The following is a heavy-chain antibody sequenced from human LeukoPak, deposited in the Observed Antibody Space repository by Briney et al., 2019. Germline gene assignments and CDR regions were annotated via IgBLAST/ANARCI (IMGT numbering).Heavy chain of an antibody. V-gene: IGHV1-8*01. CDR1: GYTFTSYE. Sequence: GASVKVSCKASGYTFTSYEINWVRQAPGQGLEWMGWMNPNSGNTGYAQKFQGRLTMARNTSISTAYMELSSLRSEDTAVYYCARAILETGIGEWLLHPPFDYWGQGTLVTVSS. J-gene: IGHJ4*02. D-gene: IGHD3-3*01. CDR3: ARAILETGIGEWLLHPPFDY. CDR2: MNPNSGNT.